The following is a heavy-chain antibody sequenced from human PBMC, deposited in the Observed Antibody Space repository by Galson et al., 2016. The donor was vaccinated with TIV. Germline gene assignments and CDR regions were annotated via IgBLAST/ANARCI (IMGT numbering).Heavy chain of an antibody. D-gene: IGHD2-21*01. CDR2: IYNDGST. Sequence: SLRLSCAASGFTVSGNYMIWVRQAPGKGLEWVSLIYNDGSTTYADSVKGRFSISRDNFKNTVYLQMNSLRADDTAVYYCARDRRHCGNECYLFYYYGMDVWGQGTTVTVSS. V-gene: IGHV3-53*05. CDR3: ARDRRHCGNECYLFYYYGMDV. CDR1: GFTVSGNY. J-gene: IGHJ6*02.